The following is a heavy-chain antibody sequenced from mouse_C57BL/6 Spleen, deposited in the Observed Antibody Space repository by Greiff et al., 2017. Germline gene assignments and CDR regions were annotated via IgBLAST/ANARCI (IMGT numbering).Heavy chain of an antibody. V-gene: IGHV5-6*01. Sequence: EVKLVESGGDLVKPGGSLKLSCAASGFTFSSYGMSWVRQTPDKRLEWVATISSGGSYTYYPDSVKGRFTISRDNAKNTLYLQMSSLKSEDTAMYYCAIYYDGCYPGDMDYWGQGTSVTVSS. J-gene: IGHJ4*01. CDR2: ISSGGSYT. D-gene: IGHD2-3*01. CDR1: GFTFSSYG. CDR3: AIYYDGCYPGDMDY.